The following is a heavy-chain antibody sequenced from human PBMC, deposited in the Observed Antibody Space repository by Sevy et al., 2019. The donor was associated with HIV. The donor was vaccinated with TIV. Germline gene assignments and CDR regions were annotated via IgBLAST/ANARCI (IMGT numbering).Heavy chain of an antibody. CDR1: GFTFDDYG. V-gene: IGHV3-20*04. Sequence: GGSLRLSCAASGFTFDDYGMSWVRQAPGKGLEWVSGINWNGGSTGYADSVKGRCTISRDNAKNSLYLQMNSLGAEDTALYYCAREGFGEFGDYWGQGTLVTGSS. CDR3: AREGFGEFGDY. CDR2: INWNGGST. J-gene: IGHJ4*02. D-gene: IGHD3-10*01.